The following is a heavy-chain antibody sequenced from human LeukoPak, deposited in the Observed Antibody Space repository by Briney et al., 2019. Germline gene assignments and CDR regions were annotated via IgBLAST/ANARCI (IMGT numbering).Heavy chain of an antibody. CDR1: DYPISISSGYY. Sequence: SETLSLTCTVSDYPISISSGYYWAWIRQPPGKGLEWIGEIKHSGRTNYNPSLKSRVTISVDTSKNQFSLKVTSVTAADTAVYYCARTETNTSWSPDFDSWGQGTLVTVSS. D-gene: IGHD2-2*01. J-gene: IGHJ4*02. CDR2: IKHSGRT. CDR3: ARTETNTSWSPDFDS. V-gene: IGHV4-38-2*02.